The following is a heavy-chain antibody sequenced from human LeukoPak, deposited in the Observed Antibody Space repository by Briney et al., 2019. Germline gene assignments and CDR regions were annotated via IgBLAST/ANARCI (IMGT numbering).Heavy chain of an antibody. Sequence: PGRSLRLSCTASGFTFDDYAIHWVRQAPGKGLEWVSGITWNSGSIVYADSVKGRFTISRDNAKKSLYLQMNSLRAEDTALYYCAKDKGRGYSYLGYCGQGTLVTVSS. J-gene: IGHJ4*02. D-gene: IGHD5-18*01. V-gene: IGHV3-9*01. CDR1: GFTFDDYA. CDR3: AKDKGRGYSYLGY. CDR2: ITWNSGSI.